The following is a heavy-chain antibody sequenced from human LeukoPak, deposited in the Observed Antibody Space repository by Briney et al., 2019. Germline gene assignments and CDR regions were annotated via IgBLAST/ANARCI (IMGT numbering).Heavy chain of an antibody. CDR3: ARGPYSSSWGVDY. CDR1: GYTFTGYY. D-gene: IGHD6-13*01. J-gene: IGHJ4*02. CDR2: INPNSGGT. V-gene: IGHV1-2*06. Sequence: GASVKVSCKASGYTFTGYYMHWVRQAPGQGLERMGRINPNSGGTNYAQKFQGRVTMTRDTSISTAYMELSRLRSDDTAVYYCARGPYSSSWGVDYWGQGTLVTVSS.